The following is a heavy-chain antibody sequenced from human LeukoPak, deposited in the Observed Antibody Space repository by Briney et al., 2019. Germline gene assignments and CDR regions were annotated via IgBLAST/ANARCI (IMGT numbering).Heavy chain of an antibody. CDR3: ARARYVPGFGVGIFDY. V-gene: IGHV4-61*02. J-gene: IGHJ4*02. D-gene: IGHD3-3*01. Sequence: SQTLSLTCTVSGGSISSGSYYWSWIRQPAGKGLEWIGRIYTSGSTNYNPSLKSRVTISVDTSKNQFSLKLSSVTAADTAVYYCARARYVPGFGVGIFDYWGQGTLVTVSS. CDR2: IYTSGST. CDR1: GGSISSGSYY.